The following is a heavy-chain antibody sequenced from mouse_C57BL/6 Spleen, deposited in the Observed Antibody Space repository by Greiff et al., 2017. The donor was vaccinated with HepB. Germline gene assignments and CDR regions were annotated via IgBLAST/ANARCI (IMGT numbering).Heavy chain of an antibody. CDR1: GYTFTDYE. Sequence: QVQLQQSGAELVRPGASVTLSCKASGYTFTDYEMHWVKQTPVHGLEWIGAIDPETGGTAYNQKFKGKAILTADKSSSTAYMELRSLTSEDSAVYYCTRNEDPWFAYWGQGTLVTVSA. CDR3: TRNEDPWFAY. J-gene: IGHJ3*01. V-gene: IGHV1-15*01. CDR2: IDPETGGT.